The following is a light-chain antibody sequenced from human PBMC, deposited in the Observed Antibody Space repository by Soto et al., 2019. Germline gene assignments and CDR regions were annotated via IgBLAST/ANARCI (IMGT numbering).Light chain of an antibody. CDR2: GAS. CDR3: QQYGSSPLT. Sequence: ELVMTQSPDTLSVSPGERATLSCRASQSVGSSYLAWYQQKPGQAPRLLIYGASSRATGIPDRFSGSGSGTDFTLTISRLEPEDFAVYYCQQYGSSPLTFGGGTKVDIK. J-gene: IGKJ4*01. V-gene: IGKV3-20*01. CDR1: QSVGSSY.